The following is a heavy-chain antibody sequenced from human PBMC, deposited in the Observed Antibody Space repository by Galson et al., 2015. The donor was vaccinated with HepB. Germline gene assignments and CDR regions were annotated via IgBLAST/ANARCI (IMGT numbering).Heavy chain of an antibody. Sequence: SLRLSCAASGFTFISYSMNWVRQAPGKGLEWVSFITSASNYISYTGSVKGRFTTSRDNAKNSLYLQLNSLRAEDTAVYYCARQGGESYYFDFWGQGTLVTVSS. V-gene: IGHV3-21*01. CDR1: GFTFISYS. D-gene: IGHD3-10*01. J-gene: IGHJ4*02. CDR2: ITSASNYI. CDR3: ARQGGESYYFDF.